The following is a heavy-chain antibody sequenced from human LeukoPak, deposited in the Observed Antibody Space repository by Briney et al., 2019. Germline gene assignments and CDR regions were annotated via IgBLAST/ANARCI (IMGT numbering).Heavy chain of an antibody. CDR1: GFTFSSYS. V-gene: IGHV3-7*01. J-gene: IGHJ5*02. Sequence: GGSLRLSCAASGFTFSSYSMNWVRQAPGKGLEWVANIKQDGSEKYYVDSVKGRFTISRDNAKNSLYLQMNSLRAEDTAVYYCARDAHTALRYFDWLLAASFDPWGQGTLVTVSS. CDR3: ARDAHTALRYFDWLLAASFDP. D-gene: IGHD3-9*01. CDR2: IKQDGSEK.